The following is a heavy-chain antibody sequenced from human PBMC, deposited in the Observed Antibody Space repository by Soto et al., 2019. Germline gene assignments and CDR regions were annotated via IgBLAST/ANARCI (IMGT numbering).Heavy chain of an antibody. CDR3: AATDCSSTNCYDYYYGMDV. V-gene: IGHV5-10-1*01. J-gene: IGHJ6*02. CDR1: GYSFTSYW. CDR2: IDPSDSYT. D-gene: IGHD2-2*01. Sequence: PGESLKISCKGSGYSFTSYWISWVRQMPGKGLEWMGRIDPSDSYTNYSPSFQGHVTISADKSISTAYLQWSSLKASDTAMYYCAATDCSSTNCYDYYYGMDVWGQGTTVTVSS.